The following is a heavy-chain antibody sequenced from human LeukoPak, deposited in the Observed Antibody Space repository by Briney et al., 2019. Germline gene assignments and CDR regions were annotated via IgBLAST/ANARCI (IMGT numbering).Heavy chain of an antibody. V-gene: IGHV3-74*01. D-gene: IGHD3-22*01. J-gene: IGHJ4*02. CDR2: VNSGGRDT. Sequence: GGSLRLSCAASRFTFRSYWMHWVRQAPGKGLVWVSHVNSGGRDTRYAGSVKGRFTISGDNSKNMLFLQMNSLRAEDTAVYYCARFYDTSGYLDCWGQGTLVTVSS. CDR1: RFTFRSYW. CDR3: ARFYDTSGYLDC.